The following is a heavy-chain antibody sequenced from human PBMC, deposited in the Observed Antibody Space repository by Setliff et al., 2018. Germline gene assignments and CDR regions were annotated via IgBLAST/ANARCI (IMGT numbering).Heavy chain of an antibody. V-gene: IGHV3-48*01. D-gene: IGHD2-15*01. Sequence: HPGGSLRLSCAASGFTVTSNAMNWVRQAPGKGLEWVSYISTSSSTYYADSVKGRFTISRDDSKNTLYLQMNSLRAEDTAIYYCAKIWGAYCTGNRCHSDPPHWDNWGQGTLVTVSS. CDR1: GFTVTSNA. CDR2: ISTSSST. J-gene: IGHJ4*02. CDR3: AKIWGAYCTGNRCHSDPPHWDN.